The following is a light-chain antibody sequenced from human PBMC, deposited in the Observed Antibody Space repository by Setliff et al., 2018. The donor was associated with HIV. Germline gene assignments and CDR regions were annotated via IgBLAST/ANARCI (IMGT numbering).Light chain of an antibody. CDR3: CSCTNINSPLEV. V-gene: IGLV2-14*01. J-gene: IGLJ1*01. Sequence: QSALAQPASVSGSPGQSITISCTGTSSDVGGNNYVSWYQQLPGKAPQLIIYEVTVRPSGVSDRYSGSKSANTASLTISGLQAEDEGDYYCCSCTNINSPLEVFGSGTKGTVL. CDR2: EVT. CDR1: SSDVGGNNY.